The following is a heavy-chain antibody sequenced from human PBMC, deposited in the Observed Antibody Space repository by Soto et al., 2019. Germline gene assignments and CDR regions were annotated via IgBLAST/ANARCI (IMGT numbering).Heavy chain of an antibody. CDR1: GYSFNSVHF. J-gene: IGHJ6*02. V-gene: IGHV4-38-2*01. Sequence: PSETLSLTCVVSGYSFNSVHFWGWIRQPPGKGLQWIGSLSQNGGTYRNPSLRSRVTLSVDTSKNQFSLKLTSVTAADAAVYYCAAATLPGARCYGMDVWGQGSTVTVSS. CDR2: LSQNGGT. CDR3: AAATLPGARCYGMDV. D-gene: IGHD2-2*01.